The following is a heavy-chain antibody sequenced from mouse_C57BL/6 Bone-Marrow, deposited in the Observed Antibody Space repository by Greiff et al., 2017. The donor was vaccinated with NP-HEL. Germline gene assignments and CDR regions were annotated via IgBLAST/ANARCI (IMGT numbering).Heavy chain of an antibody. CDR2: IHPNSGST. V-gene: IGHV1-64*01. D-gene: IGHD2-5*01. CDR1: GYTFTSYW. Sequence: QVQLQQPGAELVKPGASVKLSCKASGYTFTSYWMHWVKQRPGQGLEWIGMIHPNSGSTNHNEKFKSKATLTVDTSASTAYMQLSSLTSEDSAVYYCASRYSNPNFDCWGQGTTLTVSS. J-gene: IGHJ2*01. CDR3: ASRYSNPNFDC.